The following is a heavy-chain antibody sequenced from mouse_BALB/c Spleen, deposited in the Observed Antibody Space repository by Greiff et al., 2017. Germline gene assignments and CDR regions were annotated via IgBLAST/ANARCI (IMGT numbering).Heavy chain of an antibody. J-gene: IGHJ4*01. CDR1: GFTFTDYY. CDR3: ARDGKYYMYDDGYYYAMDN. CDR2: IRNKANGYTT. Sequence: EVMLVESGGGLVQPGGSLRLSCATSGFTFTDYYMSWVRQPPGKALEWLGFIRNKANGYTTEYSASVKGRFTISRDNSQSILYLQMNTLRAEDSATDDCARDGKYYMYDDGYYYAMDNGGQGTSVTVSS. V-gene: IGHV7-3*02. D-gene: IGHD2-14*01.